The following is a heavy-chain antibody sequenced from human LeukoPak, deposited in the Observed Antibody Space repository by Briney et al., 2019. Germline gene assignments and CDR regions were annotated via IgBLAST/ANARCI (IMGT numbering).Heavy chain of an antibody. D-gene: IGHD3-22*01. CDR1: GYSFTSYW. J-gene: IGHJ4*02. CDR2: IDPSDSYT. V-gene: IGHV5-10-1*01. Sequence: GESLKISCKGSGYSFTSYWISWVRQMPGKGLEWMGRIDPSDSYTNYSPSFQGHVTISADKSISIAYLQWSSLKASDTAMYYCARQSYFYDFSGCYEDYWGQGTLVTVSS. CDR3: ARQSYFYDFSGCYEDY.